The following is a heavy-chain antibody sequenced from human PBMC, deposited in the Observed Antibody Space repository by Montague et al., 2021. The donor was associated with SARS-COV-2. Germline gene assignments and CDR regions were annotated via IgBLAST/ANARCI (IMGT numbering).Heavy chain of an antibody. CDR3: ARDFYYYMDV. Sequence: SLRLSCAASGFTFSTNLMSWVRQAPGKGLEWVADIKQDGSDKFYVDSVKGRFTLSTDNAKNSVYLQMDGVRPEDTAVYYCARDFYYYMDVWGKGTTVTVSS. CDR2: IKQDGSDK. CDR1: GFTFSTNL. J-gene: IGHJ6*03. V-gene: IGHV3-7*01.